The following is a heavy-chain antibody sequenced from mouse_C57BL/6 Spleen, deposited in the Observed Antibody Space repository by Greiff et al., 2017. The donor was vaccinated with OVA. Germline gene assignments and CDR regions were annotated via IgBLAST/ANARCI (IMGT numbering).Heavy chain of an antibody. Sequence: QVQLQQPGAELVRPGSSVKLSCKASGYTFTSYWMHWVKQRPIQGLEWIGNIDPSDSETHYNQKFKDKATLTVDKSSSTAYMQLSSLTSEDSAVYYCARAYYDYDGGFAYWGQGTLVTVSA. D-gene: IGHD2-4*01. V-gene: IGHV1-52*01. CDR3: ARAYYDYDGGFAY. CDR1: GYTFTSYW. CDR2: IDPSDSET. J-gene: IGHJ3*01.